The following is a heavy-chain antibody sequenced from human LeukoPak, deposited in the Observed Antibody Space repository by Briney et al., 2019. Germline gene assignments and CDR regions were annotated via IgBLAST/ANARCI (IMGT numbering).Heavy chain of an antibody. D-gene: IGHD6-19*01. CDR3: ASDTVAGTG. CDR1: CGPFRDYY. CDR2: INHSGIT. V-gene: IGHV4-34*01. J-gene: IGHJ4*02. Sequence: PSETLSLTCGVCCGPFRDYYWSWLRQPPGKGLEWIGEINHSGITNYNPSLKSRVTISADTSKNQFSLKLSSVTAADTSVYYCASDTVAGTGWGQGTLVTVSS.